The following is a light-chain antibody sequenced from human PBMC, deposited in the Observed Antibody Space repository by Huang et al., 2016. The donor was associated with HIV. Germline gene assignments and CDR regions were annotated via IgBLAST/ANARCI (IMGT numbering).Light chain of an antibody. V-gene: IGKV3-15*01. Sequence: EVVMTQSPVTLSVSPGERATLSCRASQSVNNQLAWFQQKPGQAPRRLIHDASIRATGIPDRFSGSGSGTEFTLTISSLQSEDFAVYYCQQYNNWPPWTFGQGTKVEIK. CDR1: QSVNNQ. CDR2: DAS. J-gene: IGKJ1*01. CDR3: QQYNNWPPWT.